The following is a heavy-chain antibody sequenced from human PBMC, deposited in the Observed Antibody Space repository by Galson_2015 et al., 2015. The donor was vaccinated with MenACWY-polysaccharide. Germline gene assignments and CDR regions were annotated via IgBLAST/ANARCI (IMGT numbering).Heavy chain of an antibody. J-gene: IGHJ4*02. CDR1: GYSFTSYW. CDR3: ARLPPDYYDSSGYSDY. V-gene: IGHV5-51*03. CDR2: IYPGDSDT. D-gene: IGHD3-22*01. Sequence: QSGAEVKKPGESLKISCKGSGYSFTSYWIGWVRQMPGKGLEWMGIIYPGDSDTRYSPSFQGQVTISADKSISTAYLQWGSLKASDTAMYYCARLPPDYYDSSGYSDYWGQGTLVTVSS.